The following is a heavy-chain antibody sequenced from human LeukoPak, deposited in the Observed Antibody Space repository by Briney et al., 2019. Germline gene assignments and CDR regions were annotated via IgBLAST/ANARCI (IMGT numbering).Heavy chain of an antibody. D-gene: IGHD3-22*01. CDR1: GFTFSSYG. V-gene: IGHV3-30*03. Sequence: GRSLRLSCAASGFTFSSYGMHWVRQAPGKGLEWVAVISYDGSNKYYADSVKGRFTISRDNSKNTLYLQMNSLRAEDTAVYYCARDYYDSKGPFDYWGQGTLVTVSS. CDR2: ISYDGSNK. CDR3: ARDYYDSKGPFDY. J-gene: IGHJ4*02.